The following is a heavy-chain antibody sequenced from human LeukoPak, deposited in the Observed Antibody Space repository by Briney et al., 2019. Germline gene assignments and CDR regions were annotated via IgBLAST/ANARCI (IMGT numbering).Heavy chain of an antibody. J-gene: IGHJ3*01. CDR1: TFTFSSYA. CDR2: ISSDGSNK. V-gene: IGHV3-30*04. D-gene: IGHD6-13*01. Sequence: GGSLRLSCAASTFTFSSYAMHWVRQAPGKGLEWVTVISSDGSNKYYADSVKGRFTISRDNSKNTLDLQMNSLRAEDTAVYYSARTLYSSTWYGAFDVWGQGTMVTVSS. CDR3: ARTLYSSTWYGAFDV.